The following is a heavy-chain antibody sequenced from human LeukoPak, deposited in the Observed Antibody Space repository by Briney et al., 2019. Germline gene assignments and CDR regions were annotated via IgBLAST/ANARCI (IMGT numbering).Heavy chain of an antibody. CDR1: GFTFSSYW. Sequence: PGGSLRLSCAASGFTFSSYWMLWVRQAPGKGLEWVAVISYDGSNKYYADSVKGRFTISRDNSKNTLYLQMNSLRAEDTAVYYCARDGWELYYFDYWGQGTLVTVSS. V-gene: IGHV3-30-3*01. CDR2: ISYDGSNK. D-gene: IGHD1-26*01. CDR3: ARDGWELYYFDY. J-gene: IGHJ4*02.